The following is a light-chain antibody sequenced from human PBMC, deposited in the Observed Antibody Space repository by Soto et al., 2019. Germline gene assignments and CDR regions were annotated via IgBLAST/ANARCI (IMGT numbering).Light chain of an antibody. CDR2: DAS. CDR1: QSISSW. J-gene: IGKJ5*01. V-gene: IGKV1-39*01. Sequence: DIQMTQSPSTLSASIVDIVTITCRSSQSISSWLAWYQQKPGKAPKVLIYDASSLQSGVPSRFSGSGSGTDFTLTISSLQPEDFATYYCQQSYSTPPITFGQGTRLEIK. CDR3: QQSYSTPPIT.